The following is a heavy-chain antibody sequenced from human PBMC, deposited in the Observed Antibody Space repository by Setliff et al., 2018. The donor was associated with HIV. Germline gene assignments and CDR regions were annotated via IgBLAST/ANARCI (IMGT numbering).Heavy chain of an antibody. Sequence: PSETLSLTCTVPGGSINRSNYYWGWIRQPPGKGLEWIGTISYTGSTYYDPSLKSRVTISLDTSKNQFFLKLSSVTAPDTAVYYCAKYTFYDDTSGYFARRYFDLWGRGTLVTVSS. J-gene: IGHJ2*01. CDR3: AKYTFYDDTSGYFARRYFDL. CDR2: ISYTGST. V-gene: IGHV4-39*01. D-gene: IGHD3-22*01. CDR1: GGSINRSNYY.